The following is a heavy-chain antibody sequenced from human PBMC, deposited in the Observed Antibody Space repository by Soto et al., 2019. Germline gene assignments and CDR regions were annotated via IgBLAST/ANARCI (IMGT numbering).Heavy chain of an antibody. CDR3: AKGFVGWLLQGDYDY. J-gene: IGHJ4*02. V-gene: IGHV3-23*01. CDR2: ISGSGGST. Sequence: GGSLRLCCAASGFTFSSDAMSWVRQAPGEGLWWVSAISGSGGSTYYADSVKGRFTISRDNSKNTLYLQMNSLRAEDTAVYYCAKGFVGWLLQGDYDYWGQGTLVTVSS. CDR1: GFTFSSDA. D-gene: IGHD3-22*01.